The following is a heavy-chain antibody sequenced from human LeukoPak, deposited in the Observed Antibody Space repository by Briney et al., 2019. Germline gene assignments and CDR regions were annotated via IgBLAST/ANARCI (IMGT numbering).Heavy chain of an antibody. CDR2: IYYSGST. J-gene: IGHJ3*02. CDR1: GGSISSYY. V-gene: IGHV4-59*12. D-gene: IGHD3-22*01. Sequence: SETLSLTCTVSGGSISSYYWSWIRQPPGKGLEWIGYIYYSGSTYYNPSLKGRVTISVDTSKNQFSLKLSSVTAADTAVYYCARDRDYDSSGYYYVAAFDIWGQGTMVTVSS. CDR3: ARDRDYDSSGYYYVAAFDI.